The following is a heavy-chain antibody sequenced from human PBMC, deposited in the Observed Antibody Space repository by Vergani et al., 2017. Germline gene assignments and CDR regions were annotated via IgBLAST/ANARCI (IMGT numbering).Heavy chain of an antibody. Sequence: EVHLVESGGDLVQPGGSLRLSCAASGFTFSDYWMSWLRQTPGKGLEWVAYIKQDGSEKYYVDSVQGRFTISRDNAKDSLYLHMNSLRAEDTAVYYCARGAQPGYWGQGTLVTVSS. J-gene: IGHJ4*02. CDR1: GFTFSDYW. CDR3: ARGAQPGY. V-gene: IGHV3-7*01. CDR2: IKQDGSEK.